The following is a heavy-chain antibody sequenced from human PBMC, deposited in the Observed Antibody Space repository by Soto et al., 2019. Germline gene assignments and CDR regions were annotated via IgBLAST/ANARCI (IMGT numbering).Heavy chain of an antibody. D-gene: IGHD4-17*01. J-gene: IGHJ4*02. CDR2: ISSNSDTI. V-gene: IGHV3-9*02. Sequence: EVQLVESGGGLVQPGRSLRLSCVASGFTADDYAMHWVRQAPGKGLEWVSGISSNSDTIDYADSVKGRFTISRDNAKNSLFLQMNSLRPEDTALHYCAKDMKWGGMTTIHYFDSWGQGTLVTVSS. CDR3: AKDMKWGGMTTIHYFDS. CDR1: GFTADDYA.